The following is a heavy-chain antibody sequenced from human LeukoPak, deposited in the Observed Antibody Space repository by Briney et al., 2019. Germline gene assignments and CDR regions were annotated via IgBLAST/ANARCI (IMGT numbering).Heavy chain of an antibody. CDR2: IYSSVYT. D-gene: IGHD5-24*01. V-gene: IGHV4-39*01. J-gene: IGHJ5*02. Sequence: PSETLSLSCSVSGDSFDNSYCWTWVRQPPGKGPEWIGTIYSSVYTYYNPSLRSRATISGDTSKNLFSLKLISVTAADTAVYYCARGSDDYKLGNHCGHGTLVTVSS. CDR1: GDSFDNSYC. CDR3: ARGSDDYKLGNH.